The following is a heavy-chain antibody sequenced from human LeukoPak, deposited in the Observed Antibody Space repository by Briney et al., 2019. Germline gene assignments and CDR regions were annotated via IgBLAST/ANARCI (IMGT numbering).Heavy chain of an antibody. CDR2: ISSSSSTI. D-gene: IGHD3-22*01. J-gene: IGHJ4*02. V-gene: IGHV3-48*01. Sequence: PGGSLRLSCAASGFTFSSYSMNWVRQAPGKGLEWVSYISSSSSTIYYADSVKGRFTISRDNAKNSLYLQMNSLRAEDTAVYYCARSLLYDSCVWGQGTLVTVSS. CDR3: ARSLLYDSCV. CDR1: GFTFSSYS.